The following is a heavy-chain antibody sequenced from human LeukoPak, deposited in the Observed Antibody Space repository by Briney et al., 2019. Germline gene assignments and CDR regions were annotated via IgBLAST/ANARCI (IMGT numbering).Heavy chain of an antibody. CDR3: ARGPNSNWSGLDF. CDR2: ISPTGSTT. V-gene: IGHV3-74*01. Sequence: GGSLRLSCTASGFSFSGHWMHWARQLPGKGLVWVSRISPTGSTTSYADSVKGRFTVSRDNAKNTLYLQVDNLRAEDTAVYYCARGPNSNWSGLDFWGQGTLLTVSS. J-gene: IGHJ4*02. CDR1: GFSFSGHW. D-gene: IGHD6-6*01.